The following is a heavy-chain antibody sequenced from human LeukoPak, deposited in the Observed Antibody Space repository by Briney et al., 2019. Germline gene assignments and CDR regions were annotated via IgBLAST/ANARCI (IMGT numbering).Heavy chain of an antibody. Sequence: SETLSLTCTVSGGPISTYSWSWIRQPAGKGLEWIGRMYTSGSTNYNPSLKSRVTMSVDTSKNHFSLKLSSVTAADTAVYFCARDSGSSWHDWFDPWGQGTLVTVSS. J-gene: IGHJ5*02. CDR2: MYTSGST. D-gene: IGHD6-13*01. CDR3: ARDSGSSWHDWFDP. V-gene: IGHV4-4*07. CDR1: GGPISTYS.